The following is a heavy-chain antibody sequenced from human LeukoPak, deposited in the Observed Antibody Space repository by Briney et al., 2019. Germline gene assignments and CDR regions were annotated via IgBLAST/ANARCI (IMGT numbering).Heavy chain of an antibody. CDR2: ISSSSSYI. Sequence: PGGSLRLSCAASGFTFSSYSMNWVRQAPGKGLEWVSSISSSSSYIYYADSVKGRFTISRDNAKNSLYLQMNSLRAEDTAVYYCARMVRGVIRAGAFDIWGQGTMVTVSS. CDR1: GFTFSSYS. CDR3: ARMVRGVIRAGAFDI. V-gene: IGHV3-21*01. D-gene: IGHD3-10*01. J-gene: IGHJ3*02.